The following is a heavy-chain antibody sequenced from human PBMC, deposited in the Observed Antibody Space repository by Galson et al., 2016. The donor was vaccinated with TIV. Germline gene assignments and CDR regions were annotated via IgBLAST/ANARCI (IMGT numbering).Heavy chain of an antibody. Sequence: SVKVSCKVSGDSLSDLSMHWVRQAPGKGLEWMGGFDPEQHKKIYAQKLQSRVTLTEDTSTDTAFLELSSLSSEDTAVYYCASVAWFPGLSLDNWGQGTLVIVSS. CDR1: GDSLSDLS. V-gene: IGHV1-24*01. CDR3: ASVAWFPGLSLDN. D-gene: IGHD2/OR15-2a*01. J-gene: IGHJ4*02. CDR2: FDPEQHKK.